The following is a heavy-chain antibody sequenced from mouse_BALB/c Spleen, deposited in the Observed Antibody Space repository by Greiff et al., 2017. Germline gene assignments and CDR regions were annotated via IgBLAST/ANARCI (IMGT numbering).Heavy chain of an antibody. CDR1: GFTFSSYA. J-gene: IGHJ1*01. CDR2: ISSGGSYT. V-gene: IGHV5-9-3*01. Sequence: EVHLVESGGGLVKPGGSLKLSCAASGFTFSSYAMSWVRQTPEKRLEWVATISSGGSYTYYPDSVKGRFTISRDNAKNTLYLQMSSLRSEDTAMYYCARRPFDVWAQGPRSPSPQ. CDR3: ARRPFDV.